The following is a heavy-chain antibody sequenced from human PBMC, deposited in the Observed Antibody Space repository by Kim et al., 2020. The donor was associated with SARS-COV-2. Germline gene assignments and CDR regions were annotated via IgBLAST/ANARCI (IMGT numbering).Heavy chain of an antibody. D-gene: IGHD2-15*01. V-gene: IGHV1-69*04. Sequence: KFQGRVTITADKSTSTAYMELSSLRSEDTAVYYCAREGYCSGGSCYSLAYWGQGTLVTVSS. J-gene: IGHJ4*02. CDR3: AREGYCSGGSCYSLAY.